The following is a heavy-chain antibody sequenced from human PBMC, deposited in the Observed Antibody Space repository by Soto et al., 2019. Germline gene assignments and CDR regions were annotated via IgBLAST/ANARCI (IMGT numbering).Heavy chain of an antibody. CDR1: GGTFSSYA. V-gene: IGHV1-69*01. CDR3: ARDHGCSSTNCYTARSNYVSNYYYYYGMDV. D-gene: IGHD2-2*02. CDR2: IIPIFGTA. Sequence: QVQLVQSGAEVKKPGYSVKVSCKASGGTFSSYAISWVRQAPGQGLEWMGGIIPIFGTANYAQKFQGRVTITADESTITADMELSSLRSEDTAVYYCARDHGCSSTNCYTARSNYVSNYYYYYGMDVWGQGTTVTVSS. J-gene: IGHJ6*02.